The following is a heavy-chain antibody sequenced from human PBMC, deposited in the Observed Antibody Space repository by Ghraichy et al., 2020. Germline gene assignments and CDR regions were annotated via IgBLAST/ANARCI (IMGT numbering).Heavy chain of an antibody. CDR2: ITSSGRII. CDR3: ARDSSMVRFYSNDALYV. D-gene: IGHD1-1*01. CDR1: GFTFISYS. J-gene: IGHJ6*01. Sequence: GGSLRLSCSASGFTFISYSLNWVRQAPGKGLEWLSDITSSGRIICYADSVKGRFTISRDNAKNSVDLQMNSLRDEDTAVYYCARDSSMVRFYSNDALYVWRQGT. V-gene: IGHV3-48*02.